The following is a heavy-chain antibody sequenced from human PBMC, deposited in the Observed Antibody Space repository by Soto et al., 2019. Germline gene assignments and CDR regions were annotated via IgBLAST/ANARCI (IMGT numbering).Heavy chain of an antibody. J-gene: IGHJ4*02. V-gene: IGHV2-5*02. D-gene: IGHD1-7*01. CDR3: AHPYNGNFYYFDY. CDR1: GFSLSTSGVG. Sequence: QITLKESGPTLVKPTQTLTLTCTFSGFSLSTSGVGVGWIRQPPGKALEWLALIWWDDDKRYSPSLKNRLTXXXXXXXXXXXXXXXXXXPVDXATYXCAHPYNGNFYYFDYWGQGTLVTVSS. CDR2: IWWDDDK.